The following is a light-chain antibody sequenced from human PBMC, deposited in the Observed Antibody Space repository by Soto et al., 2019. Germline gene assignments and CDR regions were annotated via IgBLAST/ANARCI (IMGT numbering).Light chain of an antibody. CDR2: GAS. J-gene: IGKJ4*01. CDR1: QSVRSN. Sequence: IVMTQSPATMSVSPGERATLACRASQSVRSNLAWYQQIPGQAPRLLIYGASTRATGIPARFSGSGSGTEFSLTISSLQPEDFAVSYCQPYNNWPLNFGGGTTVAIK. V-gene: IGKV3-15*01. CDR3: QPYNNWPLN.